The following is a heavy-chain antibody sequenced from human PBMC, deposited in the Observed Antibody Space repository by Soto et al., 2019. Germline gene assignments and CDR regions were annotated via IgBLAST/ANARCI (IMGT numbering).Heavy chain of an antibody. CDR1: GFTFSSYS. CDR3: ARDLLLQPGAIDY. V-gene: IGHV3-21*01. CDR2: ISSSSSSI. Sequence: GGSLRLSCAASGFTFSSYSMNWVRQAPGKGLEWVSSISSSSSSIYYADSVKGRFTISRDNDKNSLYLQMSSLRAEDTAVYYCARDLLLQPGAIDYWGQGT. J-gene: IGHJ4*02. D-gene: IGHD2-2*01.